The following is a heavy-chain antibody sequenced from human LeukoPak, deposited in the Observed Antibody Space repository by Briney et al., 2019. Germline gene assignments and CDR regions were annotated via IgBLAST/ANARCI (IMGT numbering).Heavy chain of an antibody. Sequence: SETLSLTCAVYGGSFSGYYWSWIRQPPGKGLGWIGEINHSGSTNYNPSLKSRVTISVDTSKNQFSLKLSSVTAADTAVYYCARQTVAGTVKYFDYWGQGTLVTVSS. CDR3: ARQTVAGTVKYFDY. D-gene: IGHD6-19*01. CDR2: INHSGST. J-gene: IGHJ4*02. V-gene: IGHV4-34*01. CDR1: GGSFSGYY.